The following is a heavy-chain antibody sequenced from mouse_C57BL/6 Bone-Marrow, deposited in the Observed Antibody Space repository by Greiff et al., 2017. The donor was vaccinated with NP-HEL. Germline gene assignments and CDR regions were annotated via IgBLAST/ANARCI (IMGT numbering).Heavy chain of an antibody. CDR2: IWSGGST. D-gene: IGHD2-3*01. Sequence: VQLQQSGPGLVQPSQSLSITCTVSGFSLTSYGVHWVRQSPGKGLEWLGVIWSGGSTGYNAAFISRLSISKDNSKSQVFFKMNSLQADDTAIYYCARNRWLPYFDYWGQGTTLTVSS. J-gene: IGHJ2*01. CDR3: ARNRWLPYFDY. V-gene: IGHV2-2*01. CDR1: GFSLTSYG.